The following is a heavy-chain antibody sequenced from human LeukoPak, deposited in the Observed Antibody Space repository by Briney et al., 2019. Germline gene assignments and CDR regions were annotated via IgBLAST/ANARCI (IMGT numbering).Heavy chain of an antibody. CDR3: ARDDRTYYYDSSGYSTVLSRVWFDP. CDR1: GYSFTSYG. J-gene: IGHJ5*02. CDR2: ISAYNGNT. D-gene: IGHD3-22*01. V-gene: IGHV1-18*01. Sequence: ASVTDTCKASGYSFTSYGISWVRQAPGQGLEWMGWISAYNGNTTSAQKLQGRVTITTDTSTSTAYMELRSLRSDDTAVYYCARDDRTYYYDSSGYSTVLSRVWFDPWGQGTLVTVSS.